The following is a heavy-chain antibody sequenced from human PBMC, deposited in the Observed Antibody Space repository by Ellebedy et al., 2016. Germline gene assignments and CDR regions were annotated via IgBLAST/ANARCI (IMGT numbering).Heavy chain of an antibody. CDR2: IYAGGAS. D-gene: IGHD2-8*01. J-gene: IGHJ3*01. V-gene: IGHV3-53*01. Sequence: GGSLRLSXAASGFRVTSNDMSWVRQAPGKGLELVSLIYAGGASYYADSVKGRFTISRDNSKKTLYLQMSGLGVEDTAVYYCVTRHNGAFDLWGQGTMVTVSS. CDR1: GFRVTSND. CDR3: VTRHNGAFDL.